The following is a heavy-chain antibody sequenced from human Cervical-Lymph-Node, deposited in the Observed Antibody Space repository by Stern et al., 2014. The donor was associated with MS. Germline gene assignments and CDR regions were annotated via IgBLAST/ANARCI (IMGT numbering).Heavy chain of an antibody. CDR2: ISHSTSYI. D-gene: IGHD6-19*01. CDR1: GFTFSSFT. V-gene: IGHV3-21*01. J-gene: IGHJ6*02. Sequence: EVQLVESGGGLVRPGGSLRLSCAASGFTFSSFTMNWVRQAPGKGLEWLSSISHSTSYIYYADSVKGRFTISRDNTKNSVDLYMSSLGAEDTAVYFCARDTGSGWYYGIDVWGQGTTVTVSS. CDR3: ARDTGSGWYYGIDV.